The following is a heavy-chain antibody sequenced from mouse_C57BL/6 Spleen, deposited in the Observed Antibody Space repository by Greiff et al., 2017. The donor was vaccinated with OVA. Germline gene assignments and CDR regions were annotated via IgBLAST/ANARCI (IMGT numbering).Heavy chain of an antibody. CDR3: ARDSSKNYAMDY. V-gene: IGHV1-64*01. Sequence: QVQLQQPGAELVKPGASVKLSCKASGYTFTSYWMHWVKQRPGQGLEWIGMIHPNSGSTNYNEKFKSKATLTVDKSSSTAYMQLSSLTSEDSAVYYCARDSSKNYAMDYWGQGTSVTVSS. CDR1: GYTFTSYW. J-gene: IGHJ4*01. D-gene: IGHD3-2*01. CDR2: IHPNSGST.